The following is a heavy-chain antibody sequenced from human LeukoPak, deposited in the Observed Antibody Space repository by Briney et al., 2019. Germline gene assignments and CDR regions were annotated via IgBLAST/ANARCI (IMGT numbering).Heavy chain of an antibody. Sequence: GGSLRLSCAASGFTFSSYWMYWVRQAPGKGLVWVSRINSDGSSTSYADSVKGRFTISRDNAKNTLYLQMNSLRAEDTAVYYCARGPNDYVWGSYTTGMDVWGQGTTVTVSS. D-gene: IGHD3-16*01. CDR3: ARGPNDYVWGSYTTGMDV. V-gene: IGHV3-74*01. J-gene: IGHJ6*02. CDR2: INSDGSST. CDR1: GFTFSSYW.